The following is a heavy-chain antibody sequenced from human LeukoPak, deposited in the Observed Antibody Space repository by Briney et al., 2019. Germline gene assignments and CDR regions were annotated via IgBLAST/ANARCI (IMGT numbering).Heavy chain of an antibody. J-gene: IGHJ1*01. Sequence: AGSLRLSGAASGFGFSTNAMSWVRQAPGEGLEWVATLNDGSNIIHYGDSVKGLFTISRDNFANTVYLQMNSLRDADTAIYFWVKDAAIYGVRPCDSWGQGTLVTVSS. CDR1: GFGFSTNA. V-gene: IGHV3-23*01. D-gene: IGHD2-21*01. CDR2: LNDGSNII. CDR3: VKDAAIYGVRPCDS.